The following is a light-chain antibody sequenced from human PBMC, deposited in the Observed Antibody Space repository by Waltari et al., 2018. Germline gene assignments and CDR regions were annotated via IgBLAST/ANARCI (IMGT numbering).Light chain of an antibody. CDR3: CSYAGSSTFKV. CDR1: SSDVGSYNL. J-gene: IGLJ2*01. V-gene: IGLV2-23*02. Sequence: QSALTQPASVSGSPGQSITISCTGTSSDVGSYNLVSWYQQHPGKAPKPMIYAVSKRPSGVSNRFSGSKSGNTASLTISGLQAEDEADYYCCSYAGSSTFKVFGGGTKLTVL. CDR2: AVS.